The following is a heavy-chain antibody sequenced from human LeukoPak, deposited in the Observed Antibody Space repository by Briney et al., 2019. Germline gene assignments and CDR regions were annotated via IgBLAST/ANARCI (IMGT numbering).Heavy chain of an antibody. D-gene: IGHD2-2*01. V-gene: IGHV4-4*07. J-gene: IGHJ4*02. CDR1: GGSISSYY. CDR3: ARDYCSSTSCYFDY. CDR2: IYTSGST. Sequence: SETLSLTCTVSGGSISSYYWSWIRQPAGKGLEWIGRIYTSGSTNYNPSLKSRVTISVDTSKNQFSLKLSSVTAADTAVYYCARDYCSSTSCYFDYWGQGTLVTVSS.